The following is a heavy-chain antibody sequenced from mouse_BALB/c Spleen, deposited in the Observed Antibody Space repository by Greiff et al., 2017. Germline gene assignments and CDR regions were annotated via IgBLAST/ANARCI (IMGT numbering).Heavy chain of an antibody. CDR1: GFNIKDTY. V-gene: IGHV14-3*02. CDR2: LDPANGNT. CDR3: AYYYDGSIKGFAY. Sequence: VQLQQSGAELVKPGASVKLSCTASGFNIKDTYMHWVKQRPEQGLEWIGRLDPANGNTNYDPKFQDKATITADTSSNTAYLQLSSLTSEDTAVYYVAYYYDGSIKGFAYWGQGTLVTVSA. D-gene: IGHD1-1*01. J-gene: IGHJ3*01.